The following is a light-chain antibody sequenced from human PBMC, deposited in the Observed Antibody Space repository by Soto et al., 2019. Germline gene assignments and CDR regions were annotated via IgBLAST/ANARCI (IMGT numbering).Light chain of an antibody. CDR2: DAS. CDR3: QQYGRSPWT. J-gene: IGKJ1*01. Sequence: EIVLTQSPGTLSLSPGERATLSCRASQSVSSSYLAWYQQKPGQAPRLLIFDASSRATGISDRFSGSGSGTDFTLTISRLEPEDFAVYYCQQYGRSPWTFGQGTKVDIK. CDR1: QSVSSSY. V-gene: IGKV3-20*01.